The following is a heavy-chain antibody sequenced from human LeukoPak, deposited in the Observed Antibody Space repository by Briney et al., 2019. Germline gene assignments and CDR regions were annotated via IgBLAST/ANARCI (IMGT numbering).Heavy chain of an antibody. J-gene: IGHJ3*02. D-gene: IGHD3-9*01. CDR1: GYSISSGYY. CDR2: IYHSGST. CDR3: AGPQWGILTGYDAFDI. V-gene: IGHV4-38-2*01. Sequence: SETLSLTCAVSGYSISSGYYWGWIRQPPGKGLEWIGSIYHSGSTYYNPSLKSRVTISADTSKNQFSLKLSSVTAADTAVYYCAGPQWGILTGYDAFDIWGQGTMVTVSS.